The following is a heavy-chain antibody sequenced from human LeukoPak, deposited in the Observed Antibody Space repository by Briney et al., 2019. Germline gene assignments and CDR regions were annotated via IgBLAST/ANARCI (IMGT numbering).Heavy chain of an antibody. J-gene: IGHJ5*02. CDR3: TRTNYGDYNWFDP. CDR2: IHYSGST. CDR1: GGAVSSGSYY. Sequence: SETLSLTCTVSGGAVSSGSYYWSWIRQPPGQGLEWIGYIHYSGSTKYNPSLKSRVTMSVDTSKNQFSLRVTSVTAADTAIYYCTRTNYGDYNWFDPWGQGTLVTVSS. D-gene: IGHD4-17*01. V-gene: IGHV4-61*01.